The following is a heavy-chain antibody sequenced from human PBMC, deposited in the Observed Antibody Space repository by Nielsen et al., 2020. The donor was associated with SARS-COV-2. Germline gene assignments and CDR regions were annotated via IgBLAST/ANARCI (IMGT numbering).Heavy chain of an antibody. J-gene: IGHJ6*02. CDR3: ARRVWPYYYYMDV. Sequence: GGSLRLSCAASGFTVSSNYMSWVRQAPGKGLEWVSVINGGGSTDYADSVKDRFSISRDNSKNTLYLQMNSLRAEDTAVYYCARRVWPYYYYMDVWGQGTTVIVSS. CDR1: GFTVSSNY. CDR2: INGGGST. V-gene: IGHV3-66*01.